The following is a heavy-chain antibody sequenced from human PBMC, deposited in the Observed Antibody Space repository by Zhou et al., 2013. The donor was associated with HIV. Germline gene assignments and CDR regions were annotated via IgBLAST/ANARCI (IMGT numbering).Heavy chain of an antibody. D-gene: IGHD3-16*01. CDR1: GYTFTSYE. V-gene: IGHV1-8*02. Sequence: QVQLVQSGAEVKKPGASVKVSCKASGYTFTSYEINWVRQATGQGLEWMGWMNPNSGNTGFAQKFQGRVTMTRNTSISTAYMELSSLKSEDTAMYYCAREFMKTFGVLTPLVAYYYYGMDVWGQGP. J-gene: IGHJ6*02. CDR3: AREFMKTFGVLTPLVAYYYYGMDV. CDR2: MNPNSGNT.